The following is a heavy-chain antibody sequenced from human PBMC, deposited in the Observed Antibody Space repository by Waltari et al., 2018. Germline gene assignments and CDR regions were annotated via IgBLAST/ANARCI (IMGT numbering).Heavy chain of an antibody. J-gene: IGHJ4*02. CDR1: GFPLGDYT. V-gene: IGHV3-49*03. Sequence: EVQLVESGGGWVQPGQPLSLSCTASGFPLGDYTRSCFGQDAGKGLEWLSFIRSKAYGGTTKYAASVRDRFTISRDDSKSITYLHMNSLKTEDTAVYYCARRVAYSTSFSFDYWGQGILVTVSS. D-gene: IGHD6-13*01. CDR2: IRSKAYGGTT. CDR3: ARRVAYSTSFSFDY.